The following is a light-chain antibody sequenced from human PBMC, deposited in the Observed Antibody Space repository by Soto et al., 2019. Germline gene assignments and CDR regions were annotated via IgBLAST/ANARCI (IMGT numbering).Light chain of an antibody. CDR2: VNH. J-gene: IGLJ3*02. CDR3: ATWDDSLYVV. V-gene: IGLV1-47*02. CDR1: TSNIGSNY. Sequence: QSVLTQPPSASGTPGQGVTISCSGSTSNIGSNYVYWYQQLPGTAPKLLIYVNHQRTSGVPVRFSGSKSGTSASLIISGVQSEDEGDYYCATWDDSLYVVFGGGTKVTVL.